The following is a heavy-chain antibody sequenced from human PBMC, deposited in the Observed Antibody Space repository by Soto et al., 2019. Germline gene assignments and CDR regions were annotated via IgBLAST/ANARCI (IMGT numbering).Heavy chain of an antibody. D-gene: IGHD1-1*01. CDR2: IIPIFGTA. J-gene: IGHJ3*02. V-gene: IGHV1-69*05. Sequence: SVKVSCTASGGTFSSYAISWVRQAPGQGLEWMGGIIPIFGTANYAQKFQGRVTMTRDTSTNTVYMELSSLRPDDTAVYYCAADPPNEENDAFDIWGQGTMVTVSS. CDR1: GGTFSSYA. CDR3: AADPPNEENDAFDI.